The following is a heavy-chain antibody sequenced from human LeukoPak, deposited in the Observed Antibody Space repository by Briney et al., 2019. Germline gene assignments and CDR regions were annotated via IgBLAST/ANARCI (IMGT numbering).Heavy chain of an antibody. CDR1: GGSFSGYY. Sequence: SETLSLTCAVYGGSFSGYYWSWTRQPPGKGLEWIGEINHSGSTNYNPSLKSRVTISVDTSKNQFSLKLSSVTAADTAVYYCARGHYYGSGTPDGMDVWGQGTTVTVSS. V-gene: IGHV4-34*01. D-gene: IGHD3-10*01. CDR2: INHSGST. CDR3: ARGHYYGSGTPDGMDV. J-gene: IGHJ6*02.